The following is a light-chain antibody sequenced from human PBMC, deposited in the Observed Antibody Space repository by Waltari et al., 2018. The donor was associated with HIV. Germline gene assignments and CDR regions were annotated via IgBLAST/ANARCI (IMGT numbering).Light chain of an antibody. CDR2: GAS. CDR3: QQYKNWPPLT. V-gene: IGKV3-15*01. Sequence: EIVMTQSPATLSVSPGERATLSCRASQSVSSDLAWYQQKPGQAPRLLIYGASTRATDTPDKFSGSGSGTEFTLTISSLQSEDSAVYYCQQYKNWPPLTFGQGTRLEIK. J-gene: IGKJ5*01. CDR1: QSVSSD.